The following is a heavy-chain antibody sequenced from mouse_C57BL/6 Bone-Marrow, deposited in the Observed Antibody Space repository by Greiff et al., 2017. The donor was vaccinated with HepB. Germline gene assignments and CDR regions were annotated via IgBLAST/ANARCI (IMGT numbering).Heavy chain of an antibody. CDR1: GFTFSDYY. Sequence: EVKLVESGGGLVQPGGSLKLSCAASGFTFSDYYMYWVRQTPEKRLEWVAYISNGGGSTYYPDTVKGRFTISRDNAKNTLYLQMSRLKSEDTAMYYCARDRRSYYAMDYWGQGTSVTVSS. V-gene: IGHV5-12*01. CDR3: ARDRRSYYAMDY. J-gene: IGHJ4*01. CDR2: ISNGGGST.